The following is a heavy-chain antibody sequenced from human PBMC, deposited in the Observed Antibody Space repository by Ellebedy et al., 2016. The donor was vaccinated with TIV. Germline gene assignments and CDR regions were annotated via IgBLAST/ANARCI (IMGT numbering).Heavy chain of an antibody. CDR3: ARDPLRLTGYSTSWCDF. Sequence: GESLKISCAASGFTFSSYSMNWVRQAPGKGLEWVSYISSSSSTVHYADSVQGRFIVSRDNAKNSLFLQMNSLRAKDTAVYYCARDPLRLTGYSTSWCDFWGQGTLVTVSS. CDR1: GFTFSSYS. J-gene: IGHJ5*01. D-gene: IGHD2-2*01. CDR2: ISSSSSTV. V-gene: IGHV3-48*04.